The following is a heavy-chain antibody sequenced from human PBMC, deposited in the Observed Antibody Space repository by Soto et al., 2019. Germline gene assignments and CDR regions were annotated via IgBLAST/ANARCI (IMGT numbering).Heavy chain of an antibody. D-gene: IGHD5-12*01. CDR3: ARLPVDISTGIDY. V-gene: IGHV4-59*01. J-gene: IGHJ4*02. Sequence: SETLSLTCTVSGCSINNNYWSWIRQPPGKGLEWIGYIYSSGSTKYNPSLRSRVTISLDTSKNQFSLKLSSVTAADTAVYYCARLPVDISTGIDYWGQGTLVTVSS. CDR2: IYSSGST. CDR1: GCSINNNY.